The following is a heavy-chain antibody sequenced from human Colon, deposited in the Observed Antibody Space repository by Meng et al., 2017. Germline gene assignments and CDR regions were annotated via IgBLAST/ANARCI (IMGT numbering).Heavy chain of an antibody. CDR2: VHDSGDT. J-gene: IGHJ5*02. Sequence: QVQLQGSGPGLVKPSQTLSRTCVVSGGSISGDGYYWSWIRQHPGKGLEWIGYVHDSGDTYYKSSLKSRITISIDTSENQFSLKLKSVTAADTAVYYCARDPSNRGAFFDPWGQGTLVTVSS. D-gene: IGHD3-10*01. CDR3: ARDPSNRGAFFDP. V-gene: IGHV4-31*11. CDR1: GGSISGDGYY.